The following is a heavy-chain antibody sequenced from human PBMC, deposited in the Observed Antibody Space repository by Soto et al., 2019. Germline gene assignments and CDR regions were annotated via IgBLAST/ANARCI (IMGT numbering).Heavy chain of an antibody. J-gene: IGHJ3*02. V-gene: IGHV5-51*01. CDR2: IYPGDSDT. Sequence: GESLKISCKGSGYSFTSYWIGWVRQMPGKGLEWMGIIYPGDSDTRYSPSFQGQVTISADKSISTAYLQWSSLKASDTAMYYCASHQYYHDSRHAFDIWGQGTMVTVSS. CDR1: GYSFTSYW. CDR3: ASHQYYHDSRHAFDI. D-gene: IGHD3-22*01.